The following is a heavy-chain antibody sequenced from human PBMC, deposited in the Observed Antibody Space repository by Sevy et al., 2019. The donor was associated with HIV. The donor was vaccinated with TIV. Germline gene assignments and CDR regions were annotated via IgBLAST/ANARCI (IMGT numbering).Heavy chain of an antibody. J-gene: IGHJ4*02. D-gene: IGHD3-22*01. V-gene: IGHV3-30-3*01. CDR1: GFTISSYA. CDR2: ISYDGSNK. Sequence: GGSLRLSCAASGFTISSYAMHWVRQAPGKGLEWVAVISYDGSNKYYADSVKGRFTISRDNSKNTLYLQMNSLRAEDTAVYYCARDLALYNYYDSSGPTKYWGQGTLVTVSS. CDR3: ARDLALYNYYDSSGPTKY.